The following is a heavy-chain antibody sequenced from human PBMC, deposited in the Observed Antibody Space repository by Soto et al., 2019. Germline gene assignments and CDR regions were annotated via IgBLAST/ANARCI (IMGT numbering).Heavy chain of an antibody. V-gene: IGHV1-69*06. D-gene: IGHD5-12*01. CDR2: IIPIFGTA. CDR1: GGTFSSYA. CDR3: ARGRPRLGDGYNHYYYYGMDV. Sequence: SVKVSCKASGGTFSSYAISWVRQAPGQGLEWMGGIIPIFGTANYAQKFQGRVTITADKSTSTAYMELSSLRSEDTAVYYCARGRPRLGDGYNHYYYYGMDVWGQGTTVTVSS. J-gene: IGHJ6*02.